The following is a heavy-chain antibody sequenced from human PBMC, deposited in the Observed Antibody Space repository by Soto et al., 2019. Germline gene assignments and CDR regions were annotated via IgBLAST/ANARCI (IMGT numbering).Heavy chain of an antibody. CDR3: AREDAPQWFSRGYYGMDV. CDR2: INHRGST. D-gene: IGHD6-13*01. J-gene: IGHJ6*02. V-gene: IGHV4-34*01. Sequence: QVQLQQWGAGLLKPSETLSLTCAVNGGSFSGYHWSWIRQPPGKGLEWFGAINHRGSTNHNPSLKSLVTISVDTCRNQFSLRLSSVNAADTAAYYCAREDAPQWFSRGYYGMDVWGQGTTVTVSS. CDR1: GGSFSGYH.